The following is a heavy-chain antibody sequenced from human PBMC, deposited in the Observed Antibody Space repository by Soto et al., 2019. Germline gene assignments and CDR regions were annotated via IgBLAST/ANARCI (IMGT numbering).Heavy chain of an antibody. D-gene: IGHD6-13*01. Sequence: SVKVSCKASGGTFSSYAISWVRQAPGQGLEWMGGIIPIFGTANYAQKFQGRVTITADESTSTAYMELSSLRSEDTAVYYCARGREQQLVLGYYYYGMDVWGQGTTVTVSS. CDR1: GGTFSSYA. J-gene: IGHJ6*02. CDR3: ARGREQQLVLGYYYYGMDV. V-gene: IGHV1-69*13. CDR2: IIPIFGTA.